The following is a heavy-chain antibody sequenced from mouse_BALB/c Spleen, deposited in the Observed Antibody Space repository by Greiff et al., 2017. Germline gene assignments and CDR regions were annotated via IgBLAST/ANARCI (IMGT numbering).Heavy chain of an antibody. CDR3: ARGYDYDDGFAY. CDR1: GDSITSGY. D-gene: IGHD2-4*01. J-gene: IGHJ3*01. Sequence: EVQLQQSGPSLVKPSQTLSLTCSVTGDSITSGYWNWIRKFPGNKLEYMGYISYSGSTYYNPSLKSRISITRDTSKNQYYLQLNSVTTEDTATYYCARGYDYDDGFAYWGQGTLVTVSA. CDR2: ISYSGST. V-gene: IGHV3-8*02.